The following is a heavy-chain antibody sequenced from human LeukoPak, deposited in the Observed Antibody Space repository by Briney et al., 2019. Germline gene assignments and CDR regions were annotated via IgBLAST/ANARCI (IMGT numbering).Heavy chain of an antibody. D-gene: IGHD1-14*01. CDR3: ARGPLTHRFDY. J-gene: IGHJ4*02. CDR2: INPNSGGT. Sequence: GASVKVSCKASGYTFTGYYMHWVRQAPGQGLERMGWINPNSGGTNYAQKFQGRVTVTRDTSISTAYMELSRLRSDDTAVYYCARGPLTHRFDYWGQGTLVSVSS. V-gene: IGHV1-2*02. CDR1: GYTFTGYY.